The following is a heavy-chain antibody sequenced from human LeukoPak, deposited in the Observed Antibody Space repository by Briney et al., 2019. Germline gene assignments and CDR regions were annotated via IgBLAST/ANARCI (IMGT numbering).Heavy chain of an antibody. V-gene: IGHV3-23*01. CDR3: VRDGDTSGYTN. CDR2: ISGSGGST. CDR1: GFTFSSYA. J-gene: IGHJ4*02. Sequence: AGGSLRLSCAASGFTFSSYAMSWVRQAPGKGLEWVSAISGSGGSTYYADSVKGRFTISRDNSKNTLYLQMNSLRAEDTAVYSCVRDGDTSGYTNWGQGTLVTVSS. D-gene: IGHD3-22*01.